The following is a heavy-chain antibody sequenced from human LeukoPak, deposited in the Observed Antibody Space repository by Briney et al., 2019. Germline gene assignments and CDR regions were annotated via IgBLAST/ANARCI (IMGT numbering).Heavy chain of an antibody. D-gene: IGHD3-3*01. V-gene: IGHV4-31*03. CDR1: GGSISSGGYY. CDR2: IYYSGST. Sequence: SETLSLTCTVSGGSISSGGYYWSWIRQHPGKGLEWIGYIYYSGSTYYNPSLKSRVTISVDTSKNQFSLKLSSVTAADTAVYYCARDSGGNVLQFLEWPHENWFDPWGQGTLVTVSS. J-gene: IGHJ5*02. CDR3: ARDSGGNVLQFLEWPHENWFDP.